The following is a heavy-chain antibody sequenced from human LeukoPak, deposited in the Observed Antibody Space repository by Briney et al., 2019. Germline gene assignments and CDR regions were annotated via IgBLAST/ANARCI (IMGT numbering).Heavy chain of an antibody. CDR3: ASRDYGSTWSDP. J-gene: IGHJ5*02. D-gene: IGHD4/OR15-4a*01. V-gene: IGHV5-51*01. CDR2: IHPGDYTT. CDR1: RYGLSTYW. Sequence: GESLKISCKGFRYGLSTYWIGWVRQMPGRGLEWMGIIHPGDYTTQYSSSFQGQVTISVDKSTGTAYLQWSSLKASDTAMYYCASRDYGSTWSDPWGQGTLVTVSS.